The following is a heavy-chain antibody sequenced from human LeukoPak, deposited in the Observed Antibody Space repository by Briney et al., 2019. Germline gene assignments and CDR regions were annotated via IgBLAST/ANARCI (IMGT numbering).Heavy chain of an antibody. CDR1: GFTFSSYG. CDR3: TRDQTPYY. V-gene: IGHV3-30*02. CDR2: IRYDGSNK. Sequence: GGSLRLSCAASGFTFSSYGMHWVRQAPGMGLEWVAFIRYDGSNKYYADSVKGRFTISRDNSKNTLYLQMNSLKTEDTAVYYCTRDQTPYYWGQGTLVTVSS. J-gene: IGHJ4*02.